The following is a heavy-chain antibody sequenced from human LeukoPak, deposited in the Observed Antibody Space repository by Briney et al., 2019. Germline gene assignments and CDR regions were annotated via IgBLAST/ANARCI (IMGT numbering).Heavy chain of an antibody. CDR2: INPSSGGS. CDR1: GYTFTSNY. CDR3: ARIRDGYNDAYDI. D-gene: IGHD5-24*01. Sequence: GASVKVSCAASGYTFTSNYIHWVRQVPGQGLEWLGWINPSSGGSKYEQRFQGRVTMTRDTSTSTVYMELSSLRSEDTAIYYCARIRDGYNDAYDIWGQGTVVTVPS. J-gene: IGHJ3*02. V-gene: IGHV1-2*02.